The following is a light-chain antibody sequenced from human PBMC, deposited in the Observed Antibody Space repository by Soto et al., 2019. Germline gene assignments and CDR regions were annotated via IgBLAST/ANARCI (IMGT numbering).Light chain of an antibody. J-gene: IGKJ4*01. CDR3: QQYKDWPLT. V-gene: IGKV3-15*01. Sequence: EIVMTQSPGTLSVSPGERVTFSCRASQSVSSNLAWYQQKPGQTPRLLIYGASTRATGIPDRFSGSGSGTEFTLTISSLQSEDFADYYCQQYKDWPLTFGGGTKVDIK. CDR1: QSVSSN. CDR2: GAS.